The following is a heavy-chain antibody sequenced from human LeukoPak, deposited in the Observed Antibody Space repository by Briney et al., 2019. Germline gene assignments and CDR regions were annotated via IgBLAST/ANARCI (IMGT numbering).Heavy chain of an antibody. CDR3: AKDNLWGGSGYYDSDYFDY. CDR1: GFTFSSYA. D-gene: IGHD3-22*01. Sequence: GGSLRPSCAASGFTFSSYAMSWVRQAPGKGLEWVSAISGSGGSTYYADSVKGRFTISRDNSKNTLYLQMNSLRAEDTAVYYCAKDNLWGGSGYYDSDYFDYWGQGTLVTVSS. V-gene: IGHV3-23*01. CDR2: ISGSGGST. J-gene: IGHJ4*02.